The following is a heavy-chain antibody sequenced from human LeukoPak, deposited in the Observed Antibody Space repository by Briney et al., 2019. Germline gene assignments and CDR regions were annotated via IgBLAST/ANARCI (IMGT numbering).Heavy chain of an antibody. CDR1: GGSISSGDYY. V-gene: IGHV4-30-4*01. CDR3: AREIAVAGSYYFDY. D-gene: IGHD6-19*01. CDR2: IYYSGST. J-gene: IGHJ4*02. Sequence: SQTLSLTCTVSGGSISSGDYYWSWIRQPPGKGLEWIGCIYYSGSTYYNPSLKSRVTISVDTSKNQFSLKLSSVTAADTAVYYCAREIAVAGSYYFDYWGQGTLVTVSS.